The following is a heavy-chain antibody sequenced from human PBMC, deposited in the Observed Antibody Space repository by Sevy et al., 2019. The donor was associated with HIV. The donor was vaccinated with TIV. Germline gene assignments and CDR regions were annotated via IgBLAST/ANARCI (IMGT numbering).Heavy chain of an antibody. CDR1: GFTFSSYT. D-gene: IGHD2-15*01. CDR2: ISTTSIIT. V-gene: IGHV3-48*01. J-gene: IGHJ3*02. Sequence: GGSLRLSCAASGFTFSSYTMNWVRQAPGKGLEWVSYISTTSIITYYADSVRGRFTISRDNAKNSLYLQMNSLRADDTAVYYCARDASTYCGGGRCYFDAFDIWGQGTMVTVSS. CDR3: ARDASTYCGGGRCYFDAFDI.